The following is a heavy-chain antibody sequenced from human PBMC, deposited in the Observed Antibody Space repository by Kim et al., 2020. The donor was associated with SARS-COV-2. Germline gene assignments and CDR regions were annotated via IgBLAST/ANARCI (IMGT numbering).Heavy chain of an antibody. V-gene: IGHV4-59*13. J-gene: IGHJ4*02. CDR1: GGSINPYY. CDR2: IYYSGST. CDR3: GRAGYSSGWNNYYFDY. Sequence: SETLSLTCTVSGGSINPYYWSWIRQPPGKELEWIGYIYYSGSTNYNPSLESRVTISIDTSKSQFSLRLSSVTAADTATYYCGRAGYSSGWNNYYFDYWGQGILVTVSS. D-gene: IGHD6-19*01.